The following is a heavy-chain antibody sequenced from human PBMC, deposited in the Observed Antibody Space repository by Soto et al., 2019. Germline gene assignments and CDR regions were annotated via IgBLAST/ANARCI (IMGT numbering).Heavy chain of an antibody. J-gene: IGHJ4*02. V-gene: IGHV3-23*01. Sequence: GGSLRLSCAASGFTFSSYAMSWVRQAPGKGLEWVSAISGSGGSTYYADSVKGRFTISRDNSKNTLYLQMNSLRAEDTAVYYCAKVSGSGSYWNRDWIVYWGQGTLVTVSS. CDR2: ISGSGGST. CDR3: AKVSGSGSYWNRDWIVY. D-gene: IGHD1-26*01. CDR1: GFTFSSYA.